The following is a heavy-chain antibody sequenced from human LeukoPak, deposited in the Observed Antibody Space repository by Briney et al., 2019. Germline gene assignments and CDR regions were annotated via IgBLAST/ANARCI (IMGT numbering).Heavy chain of an antibody. CDR3: ARGHYYDSTPGDY. Sequence: PSEPLSFTSTVSGGSISSNDWSWIAQPPGKGMEWIGYIYYSGSTNYNPSLKSRVTISVDTSKNQFSLKLSSVTAADTAVYYCARGHYYDSTPGDYWGQGTLVTVSS. CDR1: GGSISSND. V-gene: IGHV4-59*01. D-gene: IGHD3-22*01. CDR2: IYYSGST. J-gene: IGHJ4*02.